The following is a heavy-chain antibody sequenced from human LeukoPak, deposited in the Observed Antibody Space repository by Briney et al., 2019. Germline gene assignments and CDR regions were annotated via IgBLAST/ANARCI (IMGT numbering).Heavy chain of an antibody. J-gene: IGHJ4*02. D-gene: IGHD5-12*01. CDR2: INQDGSQP. CDR1: GFAFSDYW. Sequence: PGGSLRLSCTASGFAFSDYWMSWVRQAPGKGLECLANINQDGSQPSYVDSVRGRFTVSRDNAKNSLYLQMNSLRADDTAMYYCARDSSPRYSGYDWVFWGRGTLVTVSS. V-gene: IGHV3-7*01. CDR3: ARDSSPRYSGYDWVF.